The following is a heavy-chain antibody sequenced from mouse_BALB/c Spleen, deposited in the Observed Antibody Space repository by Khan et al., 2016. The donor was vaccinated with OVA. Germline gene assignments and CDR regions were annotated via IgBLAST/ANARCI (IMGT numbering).Heavy chain of an antibody. Sequence: VQLQQSGAELVKPGASVKLSCTASGFNINDTYMHWVKQRPEQGLEWIGRIDPANGNTKYDPKFQGKATITADTSSNTAYLQLSSLTSEDTAVYYCARMNAWGQGTTLTVSA. V-gene: IGHV14-3*02. CDR2: IDPANGNT. CDR1: GFNINDTY. J-gene: IGHJ2*01. CDR3: ARMNA.